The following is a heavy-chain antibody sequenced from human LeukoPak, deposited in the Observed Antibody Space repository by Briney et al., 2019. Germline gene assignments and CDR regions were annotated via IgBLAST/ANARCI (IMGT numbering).Heavy chain of an antibody. V-gene: IGHV1-2*02. CDR2: INGNSGAR. CDR3: ARVRDNAFDI. Sequence: EWMGWINGNSGARNYAQKFQGRVTITRDTSISTAYMEVSRVTSDDTAVYYCARVRDNAFDIWGQGTMVTVSS. D-gene: IGHD2-15*01. J-gene: IGHJ3*02.